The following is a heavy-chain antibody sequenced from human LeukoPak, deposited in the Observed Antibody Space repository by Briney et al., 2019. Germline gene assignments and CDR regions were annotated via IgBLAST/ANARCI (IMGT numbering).Heavy chain of an antibody. D-gene: IGHD5-18*01. Sequence: ASVKVSCKASGYTFTSYGISWVRQAPGQGLEWMGRINPNSGGPNYGQKFQGTVTMTRDTSISTAYLELSNLRSDDTAAYYCVRGYSYGFYFDYWGQGSLVTVSS. CDR3: VRGYSYGFYFDY. CDR2: INPNSGGP. V-gene: IGHV1-2*06. J-gene: IGHJ4*02. CDR1: GYTFTSYG.